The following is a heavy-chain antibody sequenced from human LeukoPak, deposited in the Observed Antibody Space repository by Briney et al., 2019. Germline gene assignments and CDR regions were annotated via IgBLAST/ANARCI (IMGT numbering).Heavy chain of an antibody. D-gene: IGHD4-17*01. CDR2: ISSGSSAI. CDR1: GFIVSHKY. CDR3: ARGHTAVTRHFDF. V-gene: IGHV3-21*01. J-gene: IGHJ4*02. Sequence: GGSLRLSCAASGFIVSHKYMTWVRQAPGKGLEWVSIISSGSSAIFSADALKGRFTISRDDAKNLLYLDMNSLRAEDTAVYYCARGHTAVTRHFDFWGQGTLVTVSS.